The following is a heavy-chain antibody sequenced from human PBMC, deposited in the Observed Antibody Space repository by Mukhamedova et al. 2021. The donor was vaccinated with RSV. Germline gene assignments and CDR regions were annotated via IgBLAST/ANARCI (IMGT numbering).Heavy chain of an antibody. CDR3: AKRYTGAPTTYYFDY. V-gene: IGHV3-23*01. Sequence: GLEWVSSTGRSGTTYYADSVKGRFTVSRDNSKNTLYLQMNSLRAEDTAVYYCAKRYTGAPTTYYFDYWGQGTLVTVSS. J-gene: IGHJ4*02. D-gene: IGHD1-14*01. CDR2: STGRSGTT.